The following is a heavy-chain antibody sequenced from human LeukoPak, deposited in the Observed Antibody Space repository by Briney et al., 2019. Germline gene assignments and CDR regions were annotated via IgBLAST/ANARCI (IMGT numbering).Heavy chain of an antibody. D-gene: IGHD3-10*01. V-gene: IGHV4-59*12. J-gene: IGHJ4*02. Sequence: SETLSLTCTVSGGSISSYYWSWIRQPPGKGLEWIGYIYYSGSTNYNPSLKSRVTISVDTSKNQFSLKLSSVTAADTAVYYCARVGLGSGSYYNGPIFDYWGQGTLVTVSS. CDR1: GGSISSYY. CDR3: ARVGLGSGSYYNGPIFDY. CDR2: IYYSGST.